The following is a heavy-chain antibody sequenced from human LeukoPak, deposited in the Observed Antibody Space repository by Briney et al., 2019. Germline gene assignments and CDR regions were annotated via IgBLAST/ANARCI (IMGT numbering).Heavy chain of an antibody. CDR1: GGSIRSSGYY. V-gene: IGHV4-39*07. CDR3: ARELAVAVGSN. CDR2: VYYSGST. J-gene: IGHJ4*02. Sequence: NASETLSLTCTVSGGSIRSSGYYWGWIRQPPGKGLEWIGSVYYSGSTYYNPSLKSRVTISIDTSKNQFSLRLSSVTAADTAVYYCARELAVAVGSNWGQGTLVTVSS. D-gene: IGHD6-19*01.